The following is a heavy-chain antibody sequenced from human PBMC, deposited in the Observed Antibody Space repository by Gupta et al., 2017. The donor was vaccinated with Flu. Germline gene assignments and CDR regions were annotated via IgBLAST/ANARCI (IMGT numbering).Heavy chain of an antibody. D-gene: IGHD2-2*01. CDR1: FSGYS. CDR2: ISSSSSYI. J-gene: IGHJ4*02. CDR3: ARGKVVVPAAGNY. Sequence: FSGYSMNWVRQAPGKGLEWVSSISSSSSYIYYADSVKGRFTISRDNAKNSLYLQMNSLRAEDTAVYYCARGKVVVPAAGNYWGQGTLVTVSS. V-gene: IGHV3-21*01.